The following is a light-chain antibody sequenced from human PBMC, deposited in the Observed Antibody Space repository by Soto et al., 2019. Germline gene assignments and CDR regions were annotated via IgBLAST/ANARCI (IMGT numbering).Light chain of an antibody. CDR1: SSDVGGYKY. CDR2: DVT. J-gene: IGLJ1*01. CDR3: SSYTSGSSVV. V-gene: IGLV2-14*01. Sequence: QSVLTQPASVSGSPGQSITISCTGTSSDVGGYKYVSWYQQHPGKAPKLMIYDVTSRPSGVSYRSSGSKSGNTASLTISGLQADEDADYYLSSYTSGSSVVFGTGTKLTVL.